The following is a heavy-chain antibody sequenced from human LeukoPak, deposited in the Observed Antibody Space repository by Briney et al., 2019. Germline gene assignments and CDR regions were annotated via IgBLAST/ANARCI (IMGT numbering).Heavy chain of an antibody. CDR1: GYIFTSYH. CDR3: ARVAVASRPNWFDP. Sequence: ASVKVSCKASGYIFTSYHIHWVRQAPGQGLEWVGIINPSSDGKGYAQRFQGRVTFTRDTSTSTAYMELRSLTSEDTAVYFCARVAVASRPNWFDPWGQGTLVTVSS. CDR2: INPSSDGK. J-gene: IGHJ5*02. D-gene: IGHD6-6*01. V-gene: IGHV1-46*01.